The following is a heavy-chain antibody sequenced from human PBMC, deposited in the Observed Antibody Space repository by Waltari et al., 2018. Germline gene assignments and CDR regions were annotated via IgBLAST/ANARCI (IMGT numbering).Heavy chain of an antibody. CDR3: ARRDWLDDY. CDR1: GFTFSSYR. J-gene: IGHJ4*02. V-gene: IGHV3-21*01. D-gene: IGHD3-9*01. Sequence: VQLVESGGGLVTPGGSLRLSCAASGFTFSSYRMHWVRQAPGKGLEWVSSISSSSSYIYYADSVKGRFTISRDNAKNSLYLQMNSLRAEDTAVYYCARRDWLDDYWGQGTLVTVSS. CDR2: ISSSSSYI.